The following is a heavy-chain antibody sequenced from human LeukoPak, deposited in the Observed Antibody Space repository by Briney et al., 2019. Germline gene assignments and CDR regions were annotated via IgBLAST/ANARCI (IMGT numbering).Heavy chain of an antibody. CDR3: ARANSEYSSSWYDWFDP. CDR2: ISSSGST. Sequence: PSETLSLTCTVSGDSISSGDYYWSWIRQPAGKGLEWIGRISSSGSTNYNPSLKSRVTISVDTSKNQFSLKLSSVTAADTAVYYCARANSEYSSSWYDWFDPWGQGTLVTVSS. V-gene: IGHV4-61*02. CDR1: GDSISSGDYY. D-gene: IGHD6-13*01. J-gene: IGHJ5*02.